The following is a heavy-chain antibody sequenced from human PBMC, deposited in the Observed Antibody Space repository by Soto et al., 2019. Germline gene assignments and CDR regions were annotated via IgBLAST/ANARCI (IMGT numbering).Heavy chain of an antibody. CDR2: INHSGST. D-gene: IGHD2-2*01. J-gene: IGHJ5*02. V-gene: IGHV4-34*01. Sequence: PSETLSLTCAVYGGSFSGYYWSWIRQPPGKGLGWIGEINHSGSTNYNPSLKSRVTISVDTSKNQFSLKLSSVTAADTAVYYCARVCEYQLLWVWFDPWGQGTLVTVSS. CDR1: GGSFSGYY. CDR3: ARVCEYQLLWVWFDP.